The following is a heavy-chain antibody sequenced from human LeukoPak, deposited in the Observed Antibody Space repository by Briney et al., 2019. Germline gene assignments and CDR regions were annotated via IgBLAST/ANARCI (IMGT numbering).Heavy chain of an antibody. J-gene: IGHJ3*02. D-gene: IGHD1-26*01. CDR1: GGSISSYY. CDR3: ARDLYVGSSRAFCAFDI. Sequence: PSETLSLTCTVSGGSISSYYWSWIRQPAGKGLEWIGRIYTSRSTNYNPSLKSGVTMSVDTSKNQFSLKLSSVTAADTAVYYCARDLYVGSSRAFCAFDIWGQGTMVTVSS. V-gene: IGHV4-4*07. CDR2: IYTSRST.